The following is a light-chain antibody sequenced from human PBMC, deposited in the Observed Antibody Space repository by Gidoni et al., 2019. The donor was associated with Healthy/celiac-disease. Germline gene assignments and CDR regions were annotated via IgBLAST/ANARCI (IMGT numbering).Light chain of an antibody. J-gene: IGKJ4*01. CDR3: QQYYSTPPS. V-gene: IGKV4-1*01. Sequence: DIVMTQSPDSLAVSLGERATINCKSSQSVLYSSNNKNYLDWYQQKPGQPPKLLIYWASTRESGVPDRFSGSGSGTDFTLTISSLQAEDAAVYYCQQYYSTPPSFGGGTKVEIK. CDR1: QSVLYSSNNKNY. CDR2: WAS.